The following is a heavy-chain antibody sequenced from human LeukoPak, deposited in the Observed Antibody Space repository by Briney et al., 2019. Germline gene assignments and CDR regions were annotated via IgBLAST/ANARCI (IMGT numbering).Heavy chain of an antibody. CDR3: AKDGNWARLED. CDR2: ISDSGSSV. Sequence: GGSLRLSCEASGFTFSIYEVNWVRQAPGKGLEWLSHISDSGSSVHYADSVKGRFTISRDNSKNMVWLQINSPTAEDTATYYCAKDGNWARLEDWGQGTLVTVSS. D-gene: IGHD7-27*01. CDR1: GFTFSIYE. V-gene: IGHV3-23*01. J-gene: IGHJ4*02.